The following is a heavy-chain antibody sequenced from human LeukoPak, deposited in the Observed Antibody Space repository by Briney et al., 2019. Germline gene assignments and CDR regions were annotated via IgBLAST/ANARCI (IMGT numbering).Heavy chain of an antibody. J-gene: IGHJ3*02. CDR2: ISGSGGST. D-gene: IGHD6-13*01. Sequence: GSLRLSCAASAFTFSSYAMSWVRHAPGKWLEWVSAISGSGGSTYYADSVKGWFTISRDNSKNTLYLQMNSLRAEDTAVYYCAKAGVGAGVHAFDIWGQGTMVTVSS. CDR3: AKAGVGAGVHAFDI. CDR1: AFTFSSYA. V-gene: IGHV3-23*01.